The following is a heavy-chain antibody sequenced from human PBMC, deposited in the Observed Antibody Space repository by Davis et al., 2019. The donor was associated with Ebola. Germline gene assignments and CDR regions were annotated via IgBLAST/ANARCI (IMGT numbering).Heavy chain of an antibody. D-gene: IGHD3-9*01. V-gene: IGHV3-21*04. CDR2: ISSSSSYI. J-gene: IGHJ4*02. CDR3: ARDSKRYFDWQIDY. Sequence: GESLKISCAGSGFTFGTYSMNWVRQAPGKGLEWVSSISSSSSYIYYADSVKGRFTISRDNAKNSLYLQMNSLRAEDTAVYYCARDSKRYFDWQIDYWGQGTLVTVSS. CDR1: GFTFGTYS.